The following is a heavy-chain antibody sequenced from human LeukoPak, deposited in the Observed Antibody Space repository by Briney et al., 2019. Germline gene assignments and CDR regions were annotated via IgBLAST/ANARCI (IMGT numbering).Heavy chain of an antibody. CDR2: IYPGDSDT. Sequence: GESLKISCKGSGYSFTSYWIGWVRQMPGKGLEWMGIIYPGDSDTRYSPSFQGQVTISADKSISTAYLQWSSLKASDTAMYYCARITMVRGVITGAFGIWGQGTMVTVSS. J-gene: IGHJ3*02. CDR1: GYSFTSYW. V-gene: IGHV5-51*01. D-gene: IGHD3-10*01. CDR3: ARITMVRGVITGAFGI.